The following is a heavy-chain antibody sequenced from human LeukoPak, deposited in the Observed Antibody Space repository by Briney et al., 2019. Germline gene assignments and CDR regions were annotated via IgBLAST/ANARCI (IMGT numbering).Heavy chain of an antibody. D-gene: IGHD3-9*01. V-gene: IGHV4-39*01. Sequence: SETLSLTCTVSVGSLSSSSYYWGWIRQPPGKGLAWIGSIYYSGSTYYNPSLKSRVTISVDTSKNQFSLKLSSVTAADTVFFFKQKPAYEILTGYYNVDYWGQGTLVTVSS. CDR1: VGSLSSSSYY. CDR2: IYYSGST. J-gene: IGHJ4*02. CDR3: QKPAYEILTGYYNVDY.